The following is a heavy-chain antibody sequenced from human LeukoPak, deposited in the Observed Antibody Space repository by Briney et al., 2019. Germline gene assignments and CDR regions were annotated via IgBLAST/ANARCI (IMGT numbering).Heavy chain of an antibody. CDR2: ISAYNGNT. D-gene: IGHD3-16*01. CDR3: ARAAPYGVYVWGARGNWFDP. CDR1: GYTFTSYG. V-gene: IGHV1-18*01. Sequence: GASVKVSRKASGYTFTSYGISWVRQAPGQGLEWMGWISAYNGNTNYAQKLQGRVTMTTDTSTSTAYMELRSLRSDDTAVYYCARAAPYGVYVWGARGNWFDPWGQGTLVTVSS. J-gene: IGHJ5*02.